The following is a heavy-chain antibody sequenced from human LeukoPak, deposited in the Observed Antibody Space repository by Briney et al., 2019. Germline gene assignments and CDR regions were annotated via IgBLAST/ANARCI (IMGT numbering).Heavy chain of an antibody. V-gene: IGHV4-4*07. Sequence: SETLSLTCTVSGGSISSYYWSWLRQPAGKGLEWIGRIYTSGSTNYNPSLKSRVTMLVDTSKNQFSLKLSSVTAADTAVYYCARDIAVAGTFDYWGQGTLVTVSS. D-gene: IGHD6-19*01. J-gene: IGHJ4*02. CDR1: GGSISSYY. CDR2: IYTSGST. CDR3: ARDIAVAGTFDY.